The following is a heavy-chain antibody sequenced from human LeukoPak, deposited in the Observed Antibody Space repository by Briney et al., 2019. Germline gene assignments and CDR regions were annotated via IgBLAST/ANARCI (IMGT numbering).Heavy chain of an antibody. CDR2: ISSSSSYI. V-gene: IGHV3-21*01. J-gene: IGHJ4*02. CDR3: ARLGGDQLLYVSDY. CDR1: GFTFSSYS. D-gene: IGHD2-2*02. Sequence: AGGSLRLSCAASGFTFSSYSMNWVRQAPGKGLEWVSSISSSSSYIYYADSVKGRFTISRDNAKNSLYLQMNSLRAEDTAVYYCARLGGDQLLYVSDYWGQGTLVTVSS.